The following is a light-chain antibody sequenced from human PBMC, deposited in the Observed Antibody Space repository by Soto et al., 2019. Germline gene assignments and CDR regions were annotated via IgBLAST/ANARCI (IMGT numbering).Light chain of an antibody. CDR2: GAS. CDR1: QSVSSY. V-gene: IGKV3-15*01. CDR3: QQYNNWPPWT. Sequence: EIVLTQSPATLSLSPGERATLSCRASQSVSSYLAWYQQKPGQAPRLLIYGASTRATGIPARFSGSGSGTEFTLTIRSLQSEDFAVYYCQQYNNWPPWTFGQGTRVDIK. J-gene: IGKJ1*01.